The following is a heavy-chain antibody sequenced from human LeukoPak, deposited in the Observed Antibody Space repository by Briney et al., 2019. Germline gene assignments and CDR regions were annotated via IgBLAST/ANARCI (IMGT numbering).Heavy chain of an antibody. V-gene: IGHV4-59*08. CDR3: VRRDSGWNYFDY. D-gene: IGHD5-12*01. CDR1: GGSINSHY. CDR2: IYYTGKN. J-gene: IGHJ4*02. Sequence: PSETLSLTCAVSGGSINSHYWGWIRQPPGKGLQRIGDIYYTGKNNYNPSLKSRVTISLDTSKDHLSLNLTSVLAADTAIYYCVRRDSGWNYFDYWGQGILVTVSP.